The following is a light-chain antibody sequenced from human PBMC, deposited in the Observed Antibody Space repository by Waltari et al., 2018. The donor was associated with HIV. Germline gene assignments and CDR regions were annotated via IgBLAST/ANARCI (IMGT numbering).Light chain of an antibody. Sequence: SNRDSQSFSSYLAWCQQKPGQAPRPLVYDASNGAPGIPARFSGSGCGTDFTLTIRSLGPVDFAVYYCQQRSNWPPSPTFGGGTKVEIK. CDR1: QSFSSY. CDR2: DAS. J-gene: IGKJ4*01. CDR3: QQRSNWPPSPT. V-gene: IGKV3-11*01.